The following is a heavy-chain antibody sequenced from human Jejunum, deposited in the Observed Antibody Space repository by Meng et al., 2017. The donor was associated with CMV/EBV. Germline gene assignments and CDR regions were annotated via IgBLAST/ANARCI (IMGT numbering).Heavy chain of an antibody. D-gene: IGHD1-1*01. J-gene: IGHJ4*02. Sequence: LRLSFAASGFAFSDYWIDWVRQIPGKGLEWVANIKYDGREKYFVASVEGRFTISRDNSRNTLYLHMNSLRAEDTAVYYCTRQLDYWGQGTLVTVSS. CDR2: IKYDGREK. V-gene: IGHV3-7*01. CDR1: GFAFSDYW. CDR3: TRQLDY.